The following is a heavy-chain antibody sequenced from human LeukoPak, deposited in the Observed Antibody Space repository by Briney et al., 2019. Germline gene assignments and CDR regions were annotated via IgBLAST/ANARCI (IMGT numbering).Heavy chain of an antibody. CDR3: ARGLQWLEPP. V-gene: IGHV1-18*04. J-gene: IGHJ5*02. Sequence: ASVKVSCKASGYTFTGYYIHWVRQAPGQGLEYMGWVSADNGSTNYAQKLQGRVTMTTDTSTSTAYMELSSLRPEDTAVYYCARGLQWLEPPWGQGTLVTVSS. CDR1: GYTFTGYY. D-gene: IGHD6-19*01. CDR2: VSADNGST.